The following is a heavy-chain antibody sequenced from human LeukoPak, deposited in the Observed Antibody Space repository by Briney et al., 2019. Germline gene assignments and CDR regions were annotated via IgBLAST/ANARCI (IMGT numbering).Heavy chain of an antibody. V-gene: IGHV1-24*01. CDR3: ATDRANYGSGSHSFDY. Sequence: ASVKVSCKVSGYTLTELSMHWVRQAPGKGLEWMGGFDPEDGETIYAQKFQGRVTMTEDTSTDTAYMELSSLRSEDTAVYYCATDRANYGSGSHSFDYWGQGTLVTVSS. CDR1: GYTLTELS. D-gene: IGHD3-10*01. CDR2: FDPEDGET. J-gene: IGHJ4*02.